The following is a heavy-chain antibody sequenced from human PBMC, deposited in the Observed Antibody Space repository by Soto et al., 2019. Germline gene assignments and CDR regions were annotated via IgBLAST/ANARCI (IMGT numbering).Heavy chain of an antibody. J-gene: IGHJ4*02. CDR3: ARGHSGYDLPYLDY. Sequence: QVQLQQWGAGLLKPSETLSLTCDVYGGSFSGCYWSWIRQPPREGLEWIGEINHSGSTNYNPSLKSRVTISVDTSKNQFSLKLSSVTAADTAVYYCARGHSGYDLPYLDYWGQGTLVTVSS. V-gene: IGHV4-34*01. D-gene: IGHD5-12*01. CDR1: GGSFSGCY. CDR2: INHSGST.